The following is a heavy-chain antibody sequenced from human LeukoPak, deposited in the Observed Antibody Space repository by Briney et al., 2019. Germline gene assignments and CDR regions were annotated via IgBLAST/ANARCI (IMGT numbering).Heavy chain of an antibody. CDR2: IIPIFGTA. Sequence: ASVKVSCKASGGTFSSYAISWARQAPGQGLEWMGGIIPIFGTANYAQKFQGRVTITADESTSTAYMELSSLRSEDTAVYYCARGGEWLLPFDYWGQGTLVTVSS. CDR3: ARGGEWLLPFDY. V-gene: IGHV1-69*13. D-gene: IGHD3-22*01. J-gene: IGHJ4*02. CDR1: GGTFSSYA.